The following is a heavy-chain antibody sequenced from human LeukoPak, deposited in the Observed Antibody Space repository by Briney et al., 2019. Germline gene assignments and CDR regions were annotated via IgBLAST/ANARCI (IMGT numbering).Heavy chain of an antibody. CDR3: AGQGVVPAAMWGGSYYYGMDV. J-gene: IGHJ6*02. CDR2: IYYSGST. D-gene: IGHD2-2*01. V-gene: IGHV4-39*01. CDR1: GGSISGSSYY. Sequence: PSETLSLTCTVSGGSISGSSYYWGWIRQPPGKGVVWIGSIYYSGSTYYNPSLKSRVTISVDTSKNQFAMKLSPVTAADTSVYYCAGQGVVPAAMWGGSYYYGMDVWGQGTTVTVSS.